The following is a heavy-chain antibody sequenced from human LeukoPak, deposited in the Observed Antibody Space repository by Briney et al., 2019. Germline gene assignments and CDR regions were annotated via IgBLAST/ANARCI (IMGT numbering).Heavy chain of an antibody. D-gene: IGHD5-18*01. Sequence: GGSLRLSCAASGFTFSSYAMHWDRQAPGKGLEWVAVISYDGSNKYYADSVKGRFTISRDNSKNTLYLQMNSLRAEDTAVYYCARVYGYSYGYGHPGSASPGAFDYWGQGTLVTVSS. CDR3: ARVYGYSYGYGHPGSASPGAFDY. V-gene: IGHV3-30*04. CDR1: GFTFSSYA. J-gene: IGHJ4*02. CDR2: ISYDGSNK.